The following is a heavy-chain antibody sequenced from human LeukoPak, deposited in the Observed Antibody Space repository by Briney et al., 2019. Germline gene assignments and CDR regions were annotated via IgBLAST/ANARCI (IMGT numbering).Heavy chain of an antibody. CDR2: IYPGDSDT. V-gene: IGHV5-51*01. J-gene: IGHJ3*02. CDR1: GYSFTSYW. D-gene: IGHD1-14*01. CDR3: ARTRAPGLPPQTDDAFDI. Sequence: GESLKISCKGSGYSFTSYWIGWVRQMPGKGLEWMGIIYPGDSDTRYSPSFQGQVTISADKSISTTYLQWSSLKASDTAMYYCARTRAPGLPPQTDDAFDIWGQGTMVTVSS.